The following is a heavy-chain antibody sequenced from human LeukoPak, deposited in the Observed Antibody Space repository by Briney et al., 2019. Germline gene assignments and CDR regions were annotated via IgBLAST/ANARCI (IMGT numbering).Heavy chain of an antibody. CDR1: GFTFSRYW. V-gene: IGHV3-7*05. Sequence: GGSLRLSCAASGFTFSRYWMTWVRQAPGKGLERVANIKQDGREKYCVDSVKGRFTISRDNAKNSLYLQMNSLRAEDTAVYYCARDKSVGATPLDYWGQGTLVTVSS. J-gene: IGHJ4*02. CDR3: ARDKSVGATPLDY. CDR2: IKQDGREK. D-gene: IGHD1-26*01.